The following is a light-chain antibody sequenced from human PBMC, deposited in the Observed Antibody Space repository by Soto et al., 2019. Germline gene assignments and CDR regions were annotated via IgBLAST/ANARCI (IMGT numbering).Light chain of an antibody. J-gene: IGKJ4*01. Sequence: DIVMTQSTGTLSLSPGERATLSCRASQSVSSSYLAWYQRRPGQAPRLLIYGASSRATGIPDRFSGSGSGTDFTLTISRLEPEDFAVYYCQQYDNSPLTFGGGTKVDI. V-gene: IGKV3-20*01. CDR2: GAS. CDR1: QSVSSSY. CDR3: QQYDNSPLT.